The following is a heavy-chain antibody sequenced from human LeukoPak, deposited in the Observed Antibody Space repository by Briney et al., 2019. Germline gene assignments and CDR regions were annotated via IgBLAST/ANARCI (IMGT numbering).Heavy chain of an antibody. V-gene: IGHV3-21*01. CDR2: ISTSSSYI. J-gene: IGHJ4*02. CDR3: AGQSETGYYRFDY. Sequence: GGSLRLSCAASGFTFSTYTMNWVRQAPGKGLEWVSSISTSSSYIYYADSVKGRFTISRDNAENSLYLQMNSLRAEDTAVYYCAGQSETGYYRFDYWGQGILVTVSS. D-gene: IGHD3-9*01. CDR1: GFTFSTYT.